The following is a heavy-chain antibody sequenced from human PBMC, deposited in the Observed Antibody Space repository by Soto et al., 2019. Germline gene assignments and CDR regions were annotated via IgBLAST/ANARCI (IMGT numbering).Heavy chain of an antibody. V-gene: IGHV4-39*01. D-gene: IGHD6-13*01. CDR2: IFYSGST. CDR3: ARRGSSRKLFHYGTDV. Sequence: QVQLQESGPGLVKPSETLSLTCTVSGDSVSSSYYYWGWIRQPPGKGLEWIGSIFYSGSTYYNPAPQSRGTITVDTSQNQFSLKLRSVTPADPAVYSCARRGSSRKLFHYGTDVWGPGTTVTVSS. J-gene: IGHJ6*02. CDR1: GDSVSSSYYY.